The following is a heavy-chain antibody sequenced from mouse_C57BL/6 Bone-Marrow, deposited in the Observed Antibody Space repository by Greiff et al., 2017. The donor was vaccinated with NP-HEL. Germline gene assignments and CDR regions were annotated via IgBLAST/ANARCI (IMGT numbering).Heavy chain of an antibody. V-gene: IGHV1-55*01. J-gene: IGHJ2*01. D-gene: IGHD1-1*01. CDR3: ARPPLITTVVATDY. Sequence: QVHVKQPGAELVKPGASVKMSCKASGYTFTSYWITWVKQRPGQGLEWIGDIYPGSGSTNYNEKFKSKATLTVDTSSSTAYMQLSSLTSEDSAVYYCARPPLITTVVATDYWGQGTTLTVSS. CDR1: GYTFTSYW. CDR2: IYPGSGST.